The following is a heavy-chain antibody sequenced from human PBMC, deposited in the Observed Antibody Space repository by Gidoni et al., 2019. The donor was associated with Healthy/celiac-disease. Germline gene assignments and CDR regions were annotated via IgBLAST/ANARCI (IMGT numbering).Heavy chain of an antibody. J-gene: IGHJ3*02. Sequence: QLQLQESGPGLVKPSETLSLTCTVSGGSISSSSYYWGWIRQPPGKGLEWIGSIYYSGSTYYNPSLKSRVTISVDTSKNQFSLKLSSVTAADTAVYYCARVKIRVVMGAFDIWGQGTMVTVSS. D-gene: IGHD2-15*01. CDR1: GGSISSSSYY. CDR3: ARVKIRVVMGAFDI. V-gene: IGHV4-39*07. CDR2: IYYSGST.